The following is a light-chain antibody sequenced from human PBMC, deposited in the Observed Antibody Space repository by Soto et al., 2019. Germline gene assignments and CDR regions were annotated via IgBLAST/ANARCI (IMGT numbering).Light chain of an antibody. CDR1: SSNIGSNT. V-gene: IGLV1-44*01. CDR3: AAWDDSLNGWV. Sequence: QSVLTQPPSASGTPGQRVTISCSGTSSNIGSNTVNWYQQLPGTAPKLLIYGNNQRPSGVPDRFSGSKSGTSASLAISGLQSVDEADYYCAAWDDSLNGWVFGGGTKLTVL. CDR2: GNN. J-gene: IGLJ3*02.